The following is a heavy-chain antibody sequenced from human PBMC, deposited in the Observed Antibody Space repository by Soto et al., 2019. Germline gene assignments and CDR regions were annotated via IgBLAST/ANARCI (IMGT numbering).Heavy chain of an antibody. V-gene: IGHV4-39*01. J-gene: IGHJ6*02. Sequence: SETLSLTCTVSGGSISSSSYYWGWIRQPPGKGLEWIGSIYYSGSTYYNPSLKSRVTISVDTSKNQFSLKLSPVTAADTAVYYCARHYGSGSYWAYYYYGMDVWGQGTTVTVSS. CDR1: GGSISSSSYY. CDR2: IYYSGST. D-gene: IGHD3-10*01. CDR3: ARHYGSGSYWAYYYYGMDV.